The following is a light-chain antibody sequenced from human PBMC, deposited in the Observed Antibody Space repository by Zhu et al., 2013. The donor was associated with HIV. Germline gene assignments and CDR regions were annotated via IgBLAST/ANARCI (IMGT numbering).Light chain of an antibody. CDR3: QQSYNTPWT. V-gene: IGKV1-39*01. Sequence: DIQMTQSPSSLSASVGDRVTITCRASQSISSYLNWYQQKPGKAPKLLIYAASSLQRGVPSRFSGSRSGTDFTLTISSLQPDDFAAYYCQQSYNTPWTFGQGTKVEIK. CDR1: QSISSY. CDR2: AAS. J-gene: IGKJ1*01.